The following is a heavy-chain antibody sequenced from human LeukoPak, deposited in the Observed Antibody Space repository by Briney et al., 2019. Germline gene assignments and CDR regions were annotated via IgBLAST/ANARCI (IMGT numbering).Heavy chain of an antibody. CDR3: ARDDYGDL. D-gene: IGHD4-17*01. CDR1: GFTFSSYA. Sequence: GGSLRLSCAAFGFTFSSYAMHWVRQAPGKGLEWVAVISYDGSNKYYADSVKGRFAISRDNSKNTLYLQMNSLRAEGTAVYYCARDDYGDLWGQGTLVTVSS. CDR2: ISYDGSNK. J-gene: IGHJ5*02. V-gene: IGHV3-30*09.